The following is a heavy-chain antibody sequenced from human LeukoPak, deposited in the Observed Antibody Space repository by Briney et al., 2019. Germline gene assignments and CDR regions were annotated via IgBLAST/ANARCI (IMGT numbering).Heavy chain of an antibody. V-gene: IGHV1-18*01. J-gene: IGHJ6*03. D-gene: IGHD3-10*02. CDR3: ARCSGSRYLHYYYMDV. CDR1: GYTFTSYG. Sequence: ASVKVSCKASGYTFTSYGISWVRQAPGQGLEWMGWISIYIGDTNYAQKFQGRVTMTTDTSTNTAYMELRSLTSDDTAVYYCARCSGSRYLHYYYMDVWGRGTTVTVSS. CDR2: ISIYIGDT.